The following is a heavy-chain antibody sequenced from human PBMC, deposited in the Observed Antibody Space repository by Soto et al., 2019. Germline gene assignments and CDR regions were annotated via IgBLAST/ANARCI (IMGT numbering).Heavy chain of an antibody. J-gene: IGHJ4*02. CDR2: IRSKANSYAT. V-gene: IGHV3-73*01. CDR1: GFTFSGSA. Sequence: EVQLVESGGGLVQPGGSLKLSCAASGFTFSGSAMHWVRQASGKGLEWVGRIRSKANSYATAYAASVKGRFTISRDDSKNTAYLKMNSLKTEDTAVYYCTRHNPPFDYWGQGTLVTVSS. CDR3: TRHNPPFDY.